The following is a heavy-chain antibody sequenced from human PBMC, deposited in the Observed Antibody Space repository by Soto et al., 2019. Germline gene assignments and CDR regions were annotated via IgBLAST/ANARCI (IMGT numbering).Heavy chain of an antibody. CDR1: CGSISSSSYY. Sequence: SETLSLTCTVSCGSISSSSYYWGWIRQPPGKGLEWIGSIYYSGSTYYNPSLKSRVTISVDTSKNQFSLKLSSVTAADTAVYYCATEEADYGGKLYYYYYYMDVWGKGTTVTVSS. J-gene: IGHJ6*03. CDR2: IYYSGST. CDR3: ATEEADYGGKLYYYYYYMDV. D-gene: IGHD4-17*01. V-gene: IGHV4-39*01.